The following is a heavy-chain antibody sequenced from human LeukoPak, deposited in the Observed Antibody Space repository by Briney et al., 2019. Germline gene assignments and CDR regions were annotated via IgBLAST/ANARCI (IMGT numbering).Heavy chain of an antibody. CDR1: GGSFSGYY. CDR3: ARHFRDIVVVVAATTPQYYFDC. D-gene: IGHD2-15*01. Sequence: ASETLSLTCAVYGGSFSGYYWSWIRQPPGKGLEWIGEINHSGSTNYNPSLKSRVTISVDTSKNQFSLKLSSVTAADTAVYYCARHFRDIVVVVAATTPQYYFDCWGQGTLVTVSS. V-gene: IGHV4-34*01. J-gene: IGHJ4*02. CDR2: INHSGST.